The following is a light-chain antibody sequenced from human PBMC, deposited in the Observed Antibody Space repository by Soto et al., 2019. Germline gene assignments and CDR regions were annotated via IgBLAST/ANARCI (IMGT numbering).Light chain of an antibody. CDR3: TSYAGGNNV. CDR1: SSDVGGYNY. J-gene: IGLJ1*01. Sequence: QSALTQPPSASGSPGQSVTISCTGTSSDVGGYNYVSWYQQHPGKVPKLMVYEVNKRPSGVPDRFSGSKSGNTASLAVSGLHAEDEGAYYCTSYAGGNNVFGTGTKLTVL. CDR2: EVN. V-gene: IGLV2-8*01.